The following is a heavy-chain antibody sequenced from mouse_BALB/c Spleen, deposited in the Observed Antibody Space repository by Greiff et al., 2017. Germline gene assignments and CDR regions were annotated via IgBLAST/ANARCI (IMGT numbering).Heavy chain of an antibody. CDR3: ADSFAY. CDR2: INPSNGRT. Sequence: QVQLQQPGAELVKPGASVKLSCKASGYTFTSYWMHWVKQRPGQGLEWIGEINPSNGRTNYNEKFKSKATLTVDKSSSTAYMQLSSLTSEDSAVYYCADSFAYWGQGTLVTVSA. CDR1: GYTFTSYW. V-gene: IGHV1S81*02. J-gene: IGHJ3*01.